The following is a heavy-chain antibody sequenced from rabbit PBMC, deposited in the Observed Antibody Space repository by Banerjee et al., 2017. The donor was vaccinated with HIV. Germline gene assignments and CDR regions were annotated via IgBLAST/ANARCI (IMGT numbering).Heavy chain of an antibody. Sequence: QSLEESGGDLVKPGASLTLTCTASGFSFSSNAMCWVRQAPGKGLEWIACIYIGSSDSTYYASWAKGRFTISKTSSTTVTLQMTSLTAADTATYFCARDAGYGGAAPFDFWGPGTLVTVS. V-gene: IGHV1S40*01. CDR2: IYIGSSDST. J-gene: IGHJ4*01. CDR3: ARDAGYGGAAPFDF. CDR1: GFSFSSNA. D-gene: IGHD4-2*01.